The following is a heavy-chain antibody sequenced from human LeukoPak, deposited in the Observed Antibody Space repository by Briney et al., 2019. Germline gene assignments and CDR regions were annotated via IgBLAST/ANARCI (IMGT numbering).Heavy chain of an antibody. V-gene: IGHV1-2*02. D-gene: IGHD3-16*01. CDR2: INPDTDFT. CDR1: GYTFTDDC. J-gene: IGHJ4*02. Sequence: RASLKVSCKTSGYTFTDDCIHWVRQAPGQGLEWMGWINPDTDFTNYAQKLRGRVIMTRDTSISTAYMEVRRLTFDDTSIDYCAPTSEAYTSNWSVWGQGTLVTVSP. CDR3: APTSEAYTSNWSV.